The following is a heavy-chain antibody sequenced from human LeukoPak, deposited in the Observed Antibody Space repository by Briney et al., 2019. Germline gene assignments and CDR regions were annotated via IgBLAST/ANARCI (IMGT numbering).Heavy chain of an antibody. D-gene: IGHD2-15*01. J-gene: IGHJ4*02. CDR3: ARDREGYCSGGTCTNFDY. V-gene: IGHV3-21*01. CDR1: GFTFSSYS. Sequence: GGSLRLSCAASGFTFSSYSMNWVRQAPGKGLEWVSSIGGSSSYIYYADSVKGRFTISRDDAKNSLYLQMNSLRAEDTAVYYCARDREGYCSGGTCTNFDYWGQGTLVTVSS. CDR2: IGGSSSYI.